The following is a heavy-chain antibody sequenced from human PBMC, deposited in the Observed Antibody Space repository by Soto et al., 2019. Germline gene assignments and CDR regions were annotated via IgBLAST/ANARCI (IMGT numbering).Heavy chain of an antibody. CDR3: ATGYCSSTSCPIGMDV. J-gene: IGHJ6*02. D-gene: IGHD2-2*01. CDR1: GYTFTGYY. Sequence: QVQLVQSGAEVKKPGASVKVSCKASGYTFTGYYMHWVRQAPGQGLEWMGWINPNSGGTNYAQKFQGRVTMTRDTSISTAYMELSRLRADDTAVYYCATGYCSSTSCPIGMDVWGQGTTVTVAS. V-gene: IGHV1-2*02. CDR2: INPNSGGT.